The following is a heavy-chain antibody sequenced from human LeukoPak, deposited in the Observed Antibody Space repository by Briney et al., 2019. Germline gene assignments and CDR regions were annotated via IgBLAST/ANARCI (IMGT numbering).Heavy chain of an antibody. J-gene: IGHJ3*02. V-gene: IGHV1-3*01. CDR1: GYTFTRYA. Sequence: ASVKVSCKASGYTFTRYAMNWVRQAPGQRLEWMGWINPGNGNTKYSQKFQGRVTITRDTSASTAYMELSSLRSEDTAMYYCTRTRGIGYGYDAFDIWGQGTMVTVSS. CDR3: TRTRGIGYGYDAFDI. CDR2: INPGNGNT. D-gene: IGHD2-2*03.